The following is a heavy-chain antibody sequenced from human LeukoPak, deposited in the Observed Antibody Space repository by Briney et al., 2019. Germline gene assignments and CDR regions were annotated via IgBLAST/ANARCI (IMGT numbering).Heavy chain of an antibody. CDR2: ITINSSQI. V-gene: IGHV3-21*01. D-gene: IGHD3-9*01. CDR1: GFAISSYF. J-gene: IGHJ4*02. CDR3: ARDWTDIVTRYGAYFDY. Sequence: GGSLRLSCAASGFAISSYFMNWVRQAPGKGLEWVSSITINSSQIHYADFVKGRFTISRDNAKYSLYLQMNSLRAEDTAVYYCARDWTDIVTRYGAYFDYWGQGILVTVSS.